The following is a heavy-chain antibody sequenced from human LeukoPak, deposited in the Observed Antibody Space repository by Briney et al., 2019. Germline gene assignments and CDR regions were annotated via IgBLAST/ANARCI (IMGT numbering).Heavy chain of an antibody. CDR1: GGSISSYY. V-gene: IGHV4-59*12. Sequence: PSETLSLTCTVSGGSISSYYWSWIRQPPGKGLEWIGYIYYSGSTNYNPSLKSRVTISVDTSKNQFSLKLSSVTAADTAVYYCASLDGDYGMDVWGQGTTVTVSS. CDR2: IYYSGST. D-gene: IGHD4-17*01. CDR3: ASLDGDYGMDV. J-gene: IGHJ6*02.